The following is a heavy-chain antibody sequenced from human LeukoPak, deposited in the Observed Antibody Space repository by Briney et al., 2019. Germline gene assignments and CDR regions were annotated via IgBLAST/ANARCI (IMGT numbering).Heavy chain of an antibody. Sequence: ATSLRLSCAASGISFSSHGMHWVRQAPGKGLEWVAVIWYDGSNIYYADSVKGRFTISRDNSKNTLYLQMNSLRAEDTALYYCARARNDYDSSGFSFLDYWGQGTLVTVSS. CDR2: IWYDGSNI. CDR3: ARARNDYDSSGFSFLDY. J-gene: IGHJ4*02. D-gene: IGHD3-22*01. V-gene: IGHV3-33*03. CDR1: GISFSSHG.